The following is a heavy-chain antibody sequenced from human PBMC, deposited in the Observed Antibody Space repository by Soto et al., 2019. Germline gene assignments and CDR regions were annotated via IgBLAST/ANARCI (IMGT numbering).Heavy chain of an antibody. Sequence: QVQLQESGPELVEPSGTLSLTCGVSGVSISGSYWWTWVRQPPGKGLEWIGEIDHSGNTNYNPSLKSRVTLSVDKSKNQFSLKLSSVTAADTAVYYCTRDRGDLYYYYCMDVWGQGTTVTVSS. CDR2: IDHSGNT. CDR3: TRDRGDLYYYYCMDV. CDR1: GVSISGSYW. D-gene: IGHD4-17*01. J-gene: IGHJ6*02. V-gene: IGHV4-4*02.